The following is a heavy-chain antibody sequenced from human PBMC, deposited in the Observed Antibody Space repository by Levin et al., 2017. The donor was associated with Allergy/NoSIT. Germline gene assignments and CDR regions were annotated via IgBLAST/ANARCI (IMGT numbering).Heavy chain of an antibody. CDR3: ARNGYCTSTSCRYKGLDY. V-gene: IGHV3-66*01. CDR1: GFTVSSYY. CDR2: IYGDDST. Sequence: GGSLRLSCAASGFTVSSYYMSWVRQPPGKGLEWVSVIYGDDSTYYADSVKGRFTMSRDKSKTTLDLQMDSLRAEDTAVYYCARNGYCTSTSCRYKGLDYWGQGALVTVSS. J-gene: IGHJ4*02. D-gene: IGHD2-2*03.